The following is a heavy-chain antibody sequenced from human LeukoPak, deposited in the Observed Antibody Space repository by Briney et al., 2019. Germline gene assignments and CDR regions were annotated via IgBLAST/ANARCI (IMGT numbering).Heavy chain of an antibody. J-gene: IGHJ4*02. CDR2: IYPGDSDT. D-gene: IGHD2-2*02. V-gene: IGHV5-51*01. Sequence: NPGESLKISCKGSGYSFTSYWIGWVRQMPGKGLEWMGIIYPGDSDTRYSPSFQGQVTISADKSISTAYLQWSSLKASDTAMYYCATVADIVVVPAVIPSAFDYWGQGTPVTVSS. CDR3: ATVADIVVVPAVIPSAFDY. CDR1: GYSFTSYW.